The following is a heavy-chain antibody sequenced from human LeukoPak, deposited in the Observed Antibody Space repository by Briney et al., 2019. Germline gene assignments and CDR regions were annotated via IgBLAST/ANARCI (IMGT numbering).Heavy chain of an antibody. V-gene: IGHV3-7*05. D-gene: IGHD1-14*01. Sequence: GGSLRLSCAASGFTFSRHWMNWVRQAPGKGLEWVANIKEDGSEKYYVDSVKGRFTISRDNAKNSLCLQMNSLRAEDTAVYYCVRKTIYSEAFDYWGQGTLVTVSS. CDR2: IKEDGSEK. J-gene: IGHJ4*02. CDR3: VRKTIYSEAFDY. CDR1: GFTFSRHW.